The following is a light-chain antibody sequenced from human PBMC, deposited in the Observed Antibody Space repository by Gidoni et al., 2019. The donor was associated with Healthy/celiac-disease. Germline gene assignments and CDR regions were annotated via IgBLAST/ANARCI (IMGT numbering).Light chain of an antibody. CDR2: AAS. CDR1: QSISSY. J-gene: IGKJ4*01. CDR3: PQSYSTLALT. V-gene: IGKV1-39*01. Sequence: GDRVTITCRASQSISSYLNWYQQKPGNAPKLLIYAASSLQSGVPPRFSGSGSGTDFTLTIRSLQPADFATYYCPQSYSTLALTFGGGTKVEIK.